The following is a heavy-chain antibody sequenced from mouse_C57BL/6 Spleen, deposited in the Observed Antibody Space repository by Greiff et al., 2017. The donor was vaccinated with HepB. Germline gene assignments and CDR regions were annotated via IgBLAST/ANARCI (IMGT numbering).Heavy chain of an antibody. V-gene: IGHV14-1*01. CDR3: TTAYYSNYGYFDV. D-gene: IGHD2-5*01. CDR2: IDPEDGDT. J-gene: IGHJ1*03. CDR1: GFNIKDYY. Sequence: VHVKQSGAELVRPGASVKLSCTASGFNIKDYYMHWVKQRPEQGLEWIGRIDPEDGDTEYAPKLQGKATMTADTSSNTAYLQLSSLTSEDTAVYYCTTAYYSNYGYFDVWGTGTTVTVSS.